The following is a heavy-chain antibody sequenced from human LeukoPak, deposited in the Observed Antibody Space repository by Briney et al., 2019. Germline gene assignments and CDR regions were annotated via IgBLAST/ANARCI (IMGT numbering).Heavy chain of an antibody. D-gene: IGHD1-1*01. V-gene: IGHV1-69*05. J-gene: IGHJ4*02. Sequence: ASVKVSCKASGGTFSSYAISWVRQAPGQGLEWMGGIIPIFGTANYAQKFQGRVTITTDESASTAYMELSSLRSEDTAVYYCARDATGTPASYWGQGTLVTVSS. CDR2: IIPIFGTA. CDR1: GGTFSSYA. CDR3: ARDATGTPASY.